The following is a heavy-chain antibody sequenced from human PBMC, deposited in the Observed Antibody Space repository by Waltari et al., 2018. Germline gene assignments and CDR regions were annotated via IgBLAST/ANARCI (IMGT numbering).Heavy chain of an antibody. CDR2: ISYDGSNK. Sequence: QAPGKGLEWVAVISYDGSNKYYADSVKGRFTISIDNSKNTLYLQMNSLRAEDTAVYYCAKDFHYDILTGLDYWGQGTLVTVSS. J-gene: IGHJ4*02. V-gene: IGHV3-30*18. D-gene: IGHD3-9*01. CDR3: AKDFHYDILTGLDY.